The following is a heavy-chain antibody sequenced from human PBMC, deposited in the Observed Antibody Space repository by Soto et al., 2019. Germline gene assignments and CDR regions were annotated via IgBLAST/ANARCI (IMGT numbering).Heavy chain of an antibody. J-gene: IGHJ5*02. D-gene: IGHD3-3*01. CDR1: GGSFSGYY. Sequence: PSETLSLTCAVYGGSFSGYYWSWIRQPPGKGLEWIGEINHSGSTNYNPFLKSRVTISVDTSKNLFSLKLSSVTAADTAVYYCARGLSGGLWYYDFWSSCWFDPWGQGTLVTVSS. CDR2: INHSGST. CDR3: ARGLSGGLWYYDFWSSCWFDP. V-gene: IGHV4-34*01.